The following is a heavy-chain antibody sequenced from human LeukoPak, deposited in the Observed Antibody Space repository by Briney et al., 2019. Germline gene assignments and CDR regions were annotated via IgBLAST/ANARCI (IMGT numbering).Heavy chain of an antibody. D-gene: IGHD1-26*01. CDR1: GGSISSGGYY. J-gene: IGHJ6*02. Sequence: PSETLSLTCTVSGGSISSGGYYWSWIRQHPGKGLEWIGYIYYSGSIYYNPSLKSRVTISLNTSKNRFSLKLSSVTAADTAVYYCARGGGWENYFYGMDVWGQGTPVTVSS. CDR2: IYYSGSI. V-gene: IGHV4-31*03. CDR3: ARGGGWENYFYGMDV.